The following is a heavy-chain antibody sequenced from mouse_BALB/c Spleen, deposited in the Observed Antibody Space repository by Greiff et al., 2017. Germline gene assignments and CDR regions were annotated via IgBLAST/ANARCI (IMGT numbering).Heavy chain of an antibody. Sequence: EVQGVESGGGLVKPGGSLKLSCAASGFTFSDYYMYWVRQTPEKRLEWVATISDGGSYTYYPDSVKGRFTISRDNAKNNLYLQMSSLKSEDTAMYYCARDQKGLTGGFAYWGQGTLVTVSA. CDR1: GFTFSDYY. CDR2: ISDGGSYT. CDR3: ARDQKGLTGGFAY. V-gene: IGHV5-4*02. J-gene: IGHJ3*01. D-gene: IGHD4-1*01.